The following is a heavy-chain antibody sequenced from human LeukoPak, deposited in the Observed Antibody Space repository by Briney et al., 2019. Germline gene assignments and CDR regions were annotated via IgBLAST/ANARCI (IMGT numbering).Heavy chain of an antibody. J-gene: IGHJ4*02. Sequence: SQTLSLTCTVSGGSISSGSYYWSWIRQPPGKGLEWIGYIYYSGSTNYNPSLKSRVTISVDTSKNQFSLKLSSVTAADTAVYYCARGGVRGFDYWGQGTLVTVSS. CDR2: IYYSGST. CDR1: GGSISSGSYY. CDR3: ARGGVRGFDY. D-gene: IGHD3-10*01. V-gene: IGHV4-61*01.